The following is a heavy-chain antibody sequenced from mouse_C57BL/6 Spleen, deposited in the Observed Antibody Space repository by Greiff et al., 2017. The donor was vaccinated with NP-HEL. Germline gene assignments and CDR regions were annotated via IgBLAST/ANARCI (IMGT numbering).Heavy chain of an antibody. CDR1: GYSITSGYY. CDR3: VGNYDYEFAY. Sequence: EVQRVESGPGLVKPSQSLSLTCSVTGYSITSGYYWNWIRQFPGNKLEWMGYISYDGSNNYNPSLKNRISITRDTSKNQFFLKLNSVTTEDTATYYCVGNYDYEFAYWGQGTLVTVSA. CDR2: ISYDGSN. V-gene: IGHV3-6*01. J-gene: IGHJ3*01. D-gene: IGHD2-4*01.